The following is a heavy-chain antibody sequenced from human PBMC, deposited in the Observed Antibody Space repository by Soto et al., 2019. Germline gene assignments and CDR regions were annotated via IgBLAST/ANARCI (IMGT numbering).Heavy chain of an antibody. Sequence: QVQLVQSGAEVKKPGASVKVSCKASGYTFTSYYMHWVRQAPGQGLEWMGIINPSGGSTSYAQKFQCRVTMTRVTFTSTVYMELSSRRSEDTAVYYCARARPVARRDWFDPWGQGTLVTVFS. CDR1: GYTFTSYY. CDR3: ARARPVARRDWFDP. D-gene: IGHD2-15*01. V-gene: IGHV1-46*03. J-gene: IGHJ5*02. CDR2: INPSGGST.